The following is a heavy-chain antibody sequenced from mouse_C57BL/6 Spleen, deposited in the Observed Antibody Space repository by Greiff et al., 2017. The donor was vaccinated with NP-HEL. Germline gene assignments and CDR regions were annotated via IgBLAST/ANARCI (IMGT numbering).Heavy chain of an antibody. J-gene: IGHJ3*01. CDR1: GYTFTSYW. Sequence: QVQLQQPGAELVMPGASVKLSCKASGYTFTSYWMPWVKQRPGPGLEWIGEIDPSDSYTNYNQKFKGKSTLTGDKSSSTAYMQLSSLTAEDSAVYYCARGEYDGFAYWGQGTRGTVSA. CDR3: ARGEYDGFAY. V-gene: IGHV1-69*01. CDR2: IDPSDSYT. D-gene: IGHD2-12*01.